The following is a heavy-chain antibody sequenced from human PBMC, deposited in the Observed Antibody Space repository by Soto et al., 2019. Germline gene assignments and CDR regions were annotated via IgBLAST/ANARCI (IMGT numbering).Heavy chain of an antibody. D-gene: IGHD4-17*01. Sequence: QVQLQQWGAGLLKPSETLSLTCAVYGGSFSGYYWSWIRQPPGKGLEWIGEINHSGSTNYNPSLKSRVTIPVDTSKNQFSLKLSSVTAADTAVYYCARWTVPLSLRGWFDPWGQVTLVTVSS. CDR1: GGSFSGYY. J-gene: IGHJ5*02. CDR3: ARWTVPLSLRGWFDP. CDR2: INHSGST. V-gene: IGHV4-34*01.